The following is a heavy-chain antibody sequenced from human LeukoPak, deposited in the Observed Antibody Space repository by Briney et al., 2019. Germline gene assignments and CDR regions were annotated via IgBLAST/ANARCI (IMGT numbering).Heavy chain of an antibody. J-gene: IGHJ4*02. Sequence: ASVKVSCKASGFTFTSSAMQWVRQARGQRLEWIGWIVVGSGNTNYAQKFQERVTITRDMSTSTAYMELSSLRSEDTAVYYCAAVTGIAVAGTLDYWGQGALVTVSS. V-gene: IGHV1-58*02. CDR1: GFTFTSSA. CDR2: IVVGSGNT. CDR3: AAVTGIAVAGTLDY. D-gene: IGHD6-19*01.